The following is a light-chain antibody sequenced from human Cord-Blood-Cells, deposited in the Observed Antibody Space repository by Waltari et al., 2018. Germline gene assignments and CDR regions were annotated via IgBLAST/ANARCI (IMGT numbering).Light chain of an antibody. CDR2: AAS. CDR3: QQSYSTLFT. Sequence: DIQMTQSPSALSASVRDSVTITCRATQSISSYLNWYQQKPGKAPKLLIYAASSLQSGVPSRFSGSGSGTDFTLTISSLQPEDFATYYCQQSYSTLFTFGPGTKVDIK. J-gene: IGKJ3*01. CDR1: QSISSY. V-gene: IGKV1-39*01.